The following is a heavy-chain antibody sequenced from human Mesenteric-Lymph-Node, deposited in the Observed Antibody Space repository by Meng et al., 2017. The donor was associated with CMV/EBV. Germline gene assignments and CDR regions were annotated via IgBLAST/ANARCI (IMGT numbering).Heavy chain of an antibody. CDR1: GGSFSCYY. D-gene: IGHD3-9*01. CDR2: INHSGST. Sequence: QVPVPQVGAGLLKPSEPLSVTCAVYGGSFSCYYWNWIRQSPEKGLEWIGEINHSGSTTYNPSFTSRIIISVDTSTNQISLNMSSVTAADTAVYYCARGSSYDILTGYFDYWGQGALVTVSS. J-gene: IGHJ4*02. V-gene: IGHV4-34*01. CDR3: ARGSSYDILTGYFDY.